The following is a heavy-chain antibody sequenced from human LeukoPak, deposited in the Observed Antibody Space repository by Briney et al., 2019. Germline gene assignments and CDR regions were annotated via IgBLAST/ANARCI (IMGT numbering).Heavy chain of an antibody. CDR1: GGSISSYY. V-gene: IGHV4-59*08. CDR2: IYYSGST. D-gene: IGHD6-19*01. J-gene: IGHJ3*02. Sequence: SETLSLTCTVSGGSISSYYWSWIRQPPGKGLERIGYIYYSGSTNYNPSLKSRVTISVDTSKNQFSLKLSSVTAADTAVYYCARKYSSGWYGLAFDIWGQGTMVTVSS. CDR3: ARKYSSGWYGLAFDI.